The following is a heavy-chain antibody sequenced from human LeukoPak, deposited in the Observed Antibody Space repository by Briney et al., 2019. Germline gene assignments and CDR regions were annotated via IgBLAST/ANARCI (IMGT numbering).Heavy chain of an antibody. D-gene: IGHD2-8*02. CDR2: INSDGSST. Sequence: GGSLRLSCAASGFTFSSYWMHWVRQAPGKGLGWVSRINSDGSSTNYADSVKGRFTISRDNAKNLLYLQMNSLRAEDTAVYHCTRDYLVKSRFDPWGQGTLVTVSS. CDR3: TRDYLVKSRFDP. J-gene: IGHJ5*02. V-gene: IGHV3-74*01. CDR1: GFTFSSYW.